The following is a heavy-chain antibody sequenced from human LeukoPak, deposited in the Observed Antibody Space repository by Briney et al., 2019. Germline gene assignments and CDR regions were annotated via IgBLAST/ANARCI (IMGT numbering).Heavy chain of an antibody. Sequence: PSETLPLTCNVSGGSISGYHWSWIRQPPGKGLEWLGYIYYSGSSNYNPSLKSRVTMSADTSKNQFSLKLTSVTAADTAVYYCARARDYYYDSSGYQGALDIWGQGTMVTVSS. CDR2: IYYSGSS. CDR3: ARARDYYYDSSGYQGALDI. D-gene: IGHD3-22*01. V-gene: IGHV4-59*12. J-gene: IGHJ3*02. CDR1: GGSISGYH.